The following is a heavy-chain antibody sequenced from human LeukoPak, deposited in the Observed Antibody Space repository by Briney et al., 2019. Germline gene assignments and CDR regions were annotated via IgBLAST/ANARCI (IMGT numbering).Heavy chain of an antibody. V-gene: IGHV3-66*01. Sequence: GGSLRLSCAASGFTVSSNYMSWVRQAPGKGLEWVSVIYSGGSTYYADSVKGRFTISRDNSKNTLYLQMNSLRAEDTAVYYCARDRKGSGSYYYNYYYMDVWGKGTTVTVSS. CDR2: IYSGGST. J-gene: IGHJ6*03. CDR1: GFTVSSNY. D-gene: IGHD3-10*01. CDR3: ARDRKGSGSYYYNYYYMDV.